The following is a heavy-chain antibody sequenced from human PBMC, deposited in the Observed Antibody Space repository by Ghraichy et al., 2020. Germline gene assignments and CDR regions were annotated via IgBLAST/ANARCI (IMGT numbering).Heavy chain of an antibody. CDR3: ARVGGSSSFYYSGMDV. D-gene: IGHD6-13*01. J-gene: IGHJ6*02. V-gene: IGHV3-74*01. CDR1: GFSFSNYW. Sequence: GESLNISCAASGFSFSNYWMHWVRQVPGKGLVWVSRMYSDGSSAIYADSVKGRFTISRDNAKNTLFLQMSSLRVEDTAVYYCARVGGSSSFYYSGMDVWGHGTTVIVSS. CDR2: MYSDGSSA.